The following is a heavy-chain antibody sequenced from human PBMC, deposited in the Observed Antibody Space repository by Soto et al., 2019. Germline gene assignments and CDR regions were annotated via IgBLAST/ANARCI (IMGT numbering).Heavy chain of an antibody. CDR3: ARDPSQLTYGMDL. J-gene: IGHJ6*02. CDR1: GHNVNRNG. CDR2: ISYDGSNK. Sequence: GGSLRLSCDASGHNVNRNGMHWVRQAPGKGLEWVALISYDGSNKFYTDSVKGRFTISRDNAKNSLYLQMNSLRADDTAVYYCARDPSQLTYGMDLWGQGTTVTVSS. V-gene: IGHV3-33*08.